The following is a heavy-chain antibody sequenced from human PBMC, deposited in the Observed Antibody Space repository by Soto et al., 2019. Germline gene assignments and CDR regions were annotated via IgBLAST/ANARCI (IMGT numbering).Heavy chain of an antibody. CDR2: ISSSSSYT. CDR3: ARDGDYYDSSGYPEY. D-gene: IGHD3-22*01. Sequence: NPECSLRLSCASSGFTFSDYYMSWIRQAPGKGLEWVSYISSSSSYTNYADSVKGRFTISRDNAKNSLYLQMNSLGAEDTAVYYCARDGDYYDSSGYPEYWGQGTLVTVSS. V-gene: IGHV3-11*06. CDR1: GFTFSDYY. J-gene: IGHJ4*02.